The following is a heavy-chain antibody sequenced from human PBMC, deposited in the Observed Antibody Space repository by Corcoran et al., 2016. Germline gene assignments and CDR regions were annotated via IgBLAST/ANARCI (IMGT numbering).Heavy chain of an antibody. D-gene: IGHD6-13*01. Sequence: EVQLVQSGAEVKKPGESLKISCKGSGYSFTSYWIGWVRQMPGKGLEWMGIIYPGDSDTRYSPSFQGQVTISAAKSISTAYLQWSSLKASDTAMYYCARSGFGSSWYSHYYYYGMDVWGQGTTVTVSS. V-gene: IGHV5-51*01. J-gene: IGHJ6*02. CDR1: GYSFTSYW. CDR2: IYPGDSDT. CDR3: ARSGFGSSWYSHYYYYGMDV.